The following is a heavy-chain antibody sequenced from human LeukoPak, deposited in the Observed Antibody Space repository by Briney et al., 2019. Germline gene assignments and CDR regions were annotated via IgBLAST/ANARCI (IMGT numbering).Heavy chain of an antibody. Sequence: GGSLRLSCAASGFALSSYAMHWVRQAPGKGLVWVAVISYDGSNKYYSDSVKGRFTISRDNSKKTLYLQMNSLRTEDTAVYYCARVGSGMVRENPDYYYYGMDVWGQGTTVTVSS. D-gene: IGHD3-10*01. CDR1: GFALSSYA. J-gene: IGHJ6*02. CDR2: ISYDGSNK. V-gene: IGHV3-30-3*01. CDR3: ARVGSGMVRENPDYYYYGMDV.